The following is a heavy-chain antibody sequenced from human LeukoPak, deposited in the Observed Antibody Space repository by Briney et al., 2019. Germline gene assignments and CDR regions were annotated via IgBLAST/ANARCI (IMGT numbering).Heavy chain of an antibody. J-gene: IGHJ6*02. CDR1: GDSVSSNSAA. V-gene: IGHV6-1*01. D-gene: IGHD1-26*01. CDR3: ARSVHSGSYSYYYYGMDV. CDR2: TYYRSKWYN. Sequence: SQPLSLTCAISGDSVSSNSAAWNWIRQSPSRGLEWLGRTYYRSKWYNDYAVSVKSRITINPDTSKNQFSLQLNSVTPEDTAVYYCARSVHSGSYSYYYYGMDVWGQGTTVTVSS.